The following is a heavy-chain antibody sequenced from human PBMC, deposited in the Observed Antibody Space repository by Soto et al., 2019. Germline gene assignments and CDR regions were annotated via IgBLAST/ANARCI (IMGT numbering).Heavy chain of an antibody. CDR1: GFTFSTYA. V-gene: IGHV3-23*01. J-gene: IGHJ4*02. CDR2: ISGGGGST. Sequence: GGSLRLSCAASGFTFSTYAMSWVRQAPGKGLEWVSAISGGGGSTYYADSVKGRFTISRDNSKNTLYLQMNSLRAEDTAVYYCANLHRTIFGVVIIPYYFDYWGQGTLVTVSS. D-gene: IGHD3-3*01. CDR3: ANLHRTIFGVVIIPYYFDY.